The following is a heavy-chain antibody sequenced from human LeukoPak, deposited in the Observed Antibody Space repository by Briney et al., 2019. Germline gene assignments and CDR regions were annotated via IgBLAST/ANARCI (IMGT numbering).Heavy chain of an antibody. Sequence: SETLSLTCTVSVGSISTYYWSWIRQPPGKGLEWIGYIYSSGSTNYNPSLKSRVTISVDTSKNQFSLKLSCVTAADTAVYYCARQYSSGCYKGYSQYWGQGTLVTVSS. V-gene: IGHV4-59*12. CDR1: VGSISTYY. CDR3: ARQYSSGCYKGYSQY. J-gene: IGHJ1*01. CDR2: IYSSGST. D-gene: IGHD6-19*01.